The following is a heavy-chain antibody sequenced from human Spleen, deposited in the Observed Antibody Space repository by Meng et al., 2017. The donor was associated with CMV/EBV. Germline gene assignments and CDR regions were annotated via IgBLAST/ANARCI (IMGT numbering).Heavy chain of an antibody. Sequence: ASVKVSCKASGYTFITYYIHWVRQAPGQGLEWMGRINPDGGTTTYSQKFQGGVTLTSDTSTNTVYMELSRLRYEDTAVYYCARDLVGYDAFDVWGQGTMVPSPQ. D-gene: IGHD3-22*01. J-gene: IGHJ3*01. CDR3: ARDLVGYDAFDV. CDR2: INPDGGTT. V-gene: IGHV1-46*01. CDR1: GYTFITYY.